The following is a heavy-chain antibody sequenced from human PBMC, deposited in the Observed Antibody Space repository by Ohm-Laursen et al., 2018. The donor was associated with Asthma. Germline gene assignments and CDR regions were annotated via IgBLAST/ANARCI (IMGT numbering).Heavy chain of an antibody. CDR3: ATRITIFGVVPDNWFDP. CDR1: GYTLTELS. J-gene: IGHJ5*02. D-gene: IGHD3-3*01. CDR2: FDPEDGET. Sequence: VASVKVSCKVSGYTLTELSMHWVRQAPGKGLEWMGGFDPEDGETIYAQKFQGRVTMTEDTSTDTAYMELSSLRSEDTAVYYCATRITIFGVVPDNWFDPWGQGTLVTVSS. V-gene: IGHV1-24*01.